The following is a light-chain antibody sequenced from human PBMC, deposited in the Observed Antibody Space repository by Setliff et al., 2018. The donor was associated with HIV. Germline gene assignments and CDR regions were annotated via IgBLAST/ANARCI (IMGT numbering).Light chain of an antibody. Sequence: QSALTQAASVSGSPGQSITMSCTGTRSDVGGYNYVSWYQQHPGEAPRPLIYDVSYRPSGISRRFSGSKSGSTASLTISGLRTEDEADYYCSSYTDNSTLDVFGTGTKVTVL. V-gene: IGLV2-14*03. CDR3: SSYTDNSTLDV. J-gene: IGLJ1*01. CDR1: RSDVGGYNY. CDR2: DVS.